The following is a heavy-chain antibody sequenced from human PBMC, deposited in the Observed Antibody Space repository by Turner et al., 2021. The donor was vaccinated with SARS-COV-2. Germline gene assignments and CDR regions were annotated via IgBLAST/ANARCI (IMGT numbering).Heavy chain of an antibody. CDR1: GFTVSSNY. V-gene: IGHV3-53*01. CDR2: IYSGGST. J-gene: IGHJ4*02. CDR3: ARDYGDYYFDD. Sequence: LQLVESGGGFIQPGGSLSLSCAASGFTVSSNYMSWVRQAPGKGLEWVSVIYSGGSTYYADSVKGRFTISRDNSKNTLYLQMNSLRAEDTAVYYCARDYGDYYFDDWGQGTLVTVSS. D-gene: IGHD4-17*01.